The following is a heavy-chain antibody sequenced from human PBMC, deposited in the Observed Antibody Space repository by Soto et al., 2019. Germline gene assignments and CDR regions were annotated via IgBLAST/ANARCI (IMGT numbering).Heavy chain of an antibody. Sequence: ASVKVSCKVSGYTLTELSMHWVRQAPGKGLEWMGGFDPEDGETIYAQKFQGRVTMTEDTSTATAYMELSSLRSEDTAVYYCATASPMITFGGVIAYAFDIWGQGTMVTVSS. CDR1: GYTLTELS. V-gene: IGHV1-24*01. CDR2: FDPEDGET. J-gene: IGHJ3*02. CDR3: ATASPMITFGGVIAYAFDI. D-gene: IGHD3-16*02.